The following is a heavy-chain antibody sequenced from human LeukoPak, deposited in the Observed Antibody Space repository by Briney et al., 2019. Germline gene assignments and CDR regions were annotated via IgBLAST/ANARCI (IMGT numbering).Heavy chain of an antibody. J-gene: IGHJ4*02. CDR2: INHSGST. Sequence: SETLSLTCAVYGGSFSGYYWSWIRQPPGKGLEWIGEINHSGSTNYNPSLKSRVTISVDTSKNQFSLKLSSVTAADTAVYYCAREGNYCSSTSCYIGYFDYWGQGTLVTVSS. V-gene: IGHV4-34*01. D-gene: IGHD2-2*02. CDR1: GGSFSGYY. CDR3: AREGNYCSSTSCYIGYFDY.